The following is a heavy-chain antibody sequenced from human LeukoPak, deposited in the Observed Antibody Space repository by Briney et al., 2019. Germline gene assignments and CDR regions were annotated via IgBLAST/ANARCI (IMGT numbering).Heavy chain of an antibody. CDR1: GGSIGNYC. Sequence: SETLSLTCTVSGGSIGNYCWSWIRQPPGKGLEWIGYVYSSGYTNYNPSLKSRVTITVDTSNNQFSLKLSSVTAADTAVYYCARLTRFVSGVLNPLDSWGQGTLVTVPS. CDR3: ARLTRFVSGVLNPLDS. J-gene: IGHJ4*02. V-gene: IGHV4-59*08. CDR2: VYSSGYT. D-gene: IGHD3-3*01.